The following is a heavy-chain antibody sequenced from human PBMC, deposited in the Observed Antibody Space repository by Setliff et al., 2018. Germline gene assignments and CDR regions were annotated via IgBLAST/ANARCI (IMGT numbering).Heavy chain of an antibody. D-gene: IGHD2-2*01. CDR3: ARARPATIAGVVPGVADFGIDV. J-gene: IGHJ6*02. CDR1: SGSMRNYY. V-gene: IGHV4-4*07. CDR2: IYTSGST. Sequence: SETLPLTCSVSSGSMRNYYWIWIRQPAGEGLEWIGRIYTSGSTNYNPSLKRRFTISLEMSKNQFSLNLSSVTAADTAVYYCARARPATIAGVVPGVADFGIDVWGQGTTVTVSS.